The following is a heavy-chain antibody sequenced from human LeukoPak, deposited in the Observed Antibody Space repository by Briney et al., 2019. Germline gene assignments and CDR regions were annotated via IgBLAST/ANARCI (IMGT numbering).Heavy chain of an antibody. CDR3: AGGAYLGY. J-gene: IGHJ4*02. CDR1: GFTLSSDW. CDR2: INNDGSST. V-gene: IGHV3-74*01. Sequence: GGSLRLSCAASGFTLSSDWMHWVCQVPAKGLVWVSRINNDGSSTAYADSVKGRFTISRDNAKNTLYLQMKSLRAEDTAVYYCAGGAYLGYWGQGTLVTVSS.